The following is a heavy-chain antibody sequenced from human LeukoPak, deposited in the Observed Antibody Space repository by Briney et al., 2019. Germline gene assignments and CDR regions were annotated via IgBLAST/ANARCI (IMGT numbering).Heavy chain of an antibody. CDR1: GFTVSSNY. D-gene: IGHD3-10*01. CDR3: AREILSYLCY. Sequence: GGSLRLSCAASGFTVSSNYMSWVRRAPGKGLEWVSVIYSGGSTYYADSVKGRFTISRDNSKNTLYLQMNSLRAEDTAVYYCAREILSYLCYWGQGTLVTVSS. V-gene: IGHV3-66*01. J-gene: IGHJ4*02. CDR2: IYSGGST.